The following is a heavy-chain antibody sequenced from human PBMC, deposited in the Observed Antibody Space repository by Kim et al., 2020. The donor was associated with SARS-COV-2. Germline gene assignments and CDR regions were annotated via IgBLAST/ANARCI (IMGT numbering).Heavy chain of an antibody. D-gene: IGHD2-2*01. V-gene: IGHV3-21*01. J-gene: IGHJ4*01. Sequence: YYAGAAYGRFTIPRGNAKNALYLQMNRLRAEDTAVYYCARVKIHQYYVDYWGHGTLVTVPS. CDR3: ARVKIHQYYVDY.